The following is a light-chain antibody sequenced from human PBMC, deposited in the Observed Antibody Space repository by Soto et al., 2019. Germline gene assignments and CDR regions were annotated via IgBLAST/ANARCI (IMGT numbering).Light chain of an antibody. V-gene: IGLV1-40*01. Sequence: QSVLTQPPSVSGAPGQRVTISCTGSSSNIGAGYDVHWYQQLPGTAPKLLIYGNSNRPSGVPDRFSGSKSGTSASLAITGLQADDEADYYCPSYASSLSALFGGGTQLTVL. CDR3: PSYASSLSAL. CDR1: SSNIGAGYD. J-gene: IGLJ7*01. CDR2: GNS.